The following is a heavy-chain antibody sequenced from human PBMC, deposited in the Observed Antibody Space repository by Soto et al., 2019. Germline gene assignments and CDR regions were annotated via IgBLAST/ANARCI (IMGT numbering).Heavy chain of an antibody. V-gene: IGHV4-59*12. D-gene: IGHD1-26*01. Sequence: SETLSLTCTVSGGSISSYYWSWIRQPPGKGLEWIGYMYNTGGTIYNPSIKSRVNISVDRSKNQFSLKLSSVTAADKAVYYCARGLITGSQYSGGWYYFDSWGQGTQVTVSS. CDR2: MYNTGGT. CDR1: GGSISSYY. CDR3: ARGLITGSQYSGGWYYFDS. J-gene: IGHJ4*02.